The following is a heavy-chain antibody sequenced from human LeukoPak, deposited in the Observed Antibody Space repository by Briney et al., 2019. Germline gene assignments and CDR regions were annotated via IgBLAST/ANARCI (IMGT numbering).Heavy chain of an antibody. CDR1: GGSISSGDYY. D-gene: IGHD3-10*01. CDR3: ARAPKLPMVAD. Sequence: PSQTLSLTCTVSGGSISSGDYYWSWIRQHPGKGLEWIGYIYYSGGTYYNPSLKSRVTISVDTSKNQFSLKLSSVTAADTAVYYCARAPKLPMVADWGQGTLVTVSS. J-gene: IGHJ4*02. CDR2: IYYSGGT. V-gene: IGHV4-31*03.